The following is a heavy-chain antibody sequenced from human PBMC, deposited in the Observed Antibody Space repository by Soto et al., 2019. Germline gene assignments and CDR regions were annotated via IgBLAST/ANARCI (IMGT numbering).Heavy chain of an antibody. CDR2: IDSGDGTT. CDR3: VWPYYSSSWFPFDS. V-gene: IGHV3-11*01. D-gene: IGHD6-13*01. J-gene: IGHJ4*02. CDR1: GFDFGDYY. Sequence: PGGSLRLSCTGSGFDFGDYYMSWIRQAPGKGLEWVSYIDSGDGTTYYTDSVKGRFTISRDNAKKTVYLQMSSLRVEDTALYYCVWPYYSSSWFPFDSWGQGTLVPVSS.